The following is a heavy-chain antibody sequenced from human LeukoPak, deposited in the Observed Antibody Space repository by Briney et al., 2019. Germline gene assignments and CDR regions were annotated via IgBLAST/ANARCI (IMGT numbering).Heavy chain of an antibody. CDR3: ARDFGVF. CDR1: GFTFSSYA. J-gene: IGHJ4*02. V-gene: IGHV3-30*04. CDR2: ISYDGSNK. Sequence: PGGSLRLSCVASGFTFSSYAMHWVRQAPGKGLEWVAVISYDGSNKYYADSVKGRFTISRDNSKNTLYLQMNSLRAEDTAVYYCARDFGVFGGQGTLVTVSS. D-gene: IGHD3-10*01.